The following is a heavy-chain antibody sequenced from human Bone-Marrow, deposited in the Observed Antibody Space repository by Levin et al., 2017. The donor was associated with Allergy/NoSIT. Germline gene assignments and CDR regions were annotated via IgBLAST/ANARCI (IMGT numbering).Heavy chain of an antibody. CDR1: GFTFDDYA. CDR2: ISWNSGSI. V-gene: IGHV3-9*01. CDR3: AKGRIAARPHYYYYGMDV. Sequence: GGSLRLSCAASGFTFDDYAMHWVRQAPGKGLEWVSGISWNSGSIGYADSVKGRFTISRDNAKNSLYLQMNSLRAEDTALYYCAKGRIAARPHYYYYGMDVWGQGTTVTVSS. D-gene: IGHD6-6*01. J-gene: IGHJ6*02.